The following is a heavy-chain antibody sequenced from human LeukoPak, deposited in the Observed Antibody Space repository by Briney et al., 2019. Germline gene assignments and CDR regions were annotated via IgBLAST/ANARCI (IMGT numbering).Heavy chain of an antibody. CDR2: IYYSGTN. CDR3: AREFVSGSFDY. J-gene: IGHJ4*02. CDR1: GDSISNYY. Sequence: PSETLSLTCTVSGDSISNYYWSWVRQPPGKGLEWIGYIYYSGTNNNNPSLTSRVTMSVDTSKNQFSLKLSSVTAADTAIYYCAREFVSGSFDYWGRGTLVTVSS. D-gene: IGHD3-22*01. V-gene: IGHV4-59*12.